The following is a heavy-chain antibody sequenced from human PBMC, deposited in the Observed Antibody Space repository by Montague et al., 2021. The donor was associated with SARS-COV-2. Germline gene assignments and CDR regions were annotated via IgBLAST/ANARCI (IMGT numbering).Heavy chain of an antibody. D-gene: IGHD3-22*01. Sequence: SETRSLTCTVSGGSLNNYFWSWIRQPPGQGLEWVGYISDSGSTKYNPSLQSRVTISVGTARNQFSLKLLSLTAADTAFYYCARVDSSGSGEYWGQGILVSVSS. CDR3: ARVDSSGSGEY. CDR2: ISDSGST. V-gene: IGHV4-59*08. J-gene: IGHJ4*02. CDR1: GGSLNNYF.